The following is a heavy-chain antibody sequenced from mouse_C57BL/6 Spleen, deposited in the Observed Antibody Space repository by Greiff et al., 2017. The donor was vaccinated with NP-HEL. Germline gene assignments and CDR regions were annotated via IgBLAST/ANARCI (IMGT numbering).Heavy chain of an antibody. D-gene: IGHD3-2*02. CDR1: GYTFTSYW. Sequence: QVQLQQSGAELVKPGASVKLSCKASGYTFTSYWMQWVKQRPGQGLEWIGEIDPSDSYTNYNQKFKGKATLTVDTSSSTAYMPLSSLTSEDSAVYYCARPLDSSGPFDYWGQGTTLTVSS. CDR3: ARPLDSSGPFDY. V-gene: IGHV1-50*01. J-gene: IGHJ2*01. CDR2: IDPSDSYT.